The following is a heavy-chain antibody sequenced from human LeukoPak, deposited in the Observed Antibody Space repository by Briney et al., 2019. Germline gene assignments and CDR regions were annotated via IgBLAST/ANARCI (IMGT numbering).Heavy chain of an antibody. V-gene: IGHV1-18*01. J-gene: IGHJ5*02. CDR2: ISAYNGNT. Sequence: ASVKVSCKASGGTFSSYAISWVRQAPGQGLEWMGWISAYNGNTNYAQKLQGRVTMTTDTSTSTAYMELRSLRSDDTAVYYCARSGPDIVVVVAAQMANWFDPWGQGTLVTVSS. CDR1: GGTFSSYA. CDR3: ARSGPDIVVVVAAQMANWFDP. D-gene: IGHD2-15*01.